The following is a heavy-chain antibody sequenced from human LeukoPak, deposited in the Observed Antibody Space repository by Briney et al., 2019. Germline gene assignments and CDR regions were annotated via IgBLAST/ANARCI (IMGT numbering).Heavy chain of an antibody. Sequence: SETLSLTCTVSGDFFSTYYWSWIRQPAGKGLEWIGHIYSSGSTNYNPSLKSRVTMSIDSSKNQVSLKMTAVTAADTAVYYCARYRTSGSYLFDYWGQGTLVTVSS. J-gene: IGHJ4*02. CDR2: IYSSGST. CDR3: ARYRTSGSYLFDY. V-gene: IGHV4-59*10. D-gene: IGHD1-26*01. CDR1: GDFFSTYY.